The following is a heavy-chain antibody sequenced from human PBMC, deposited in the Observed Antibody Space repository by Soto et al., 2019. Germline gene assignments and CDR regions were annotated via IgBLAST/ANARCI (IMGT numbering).Heavy chain of an antibody. CDR1: GFTFSSYA. CDR3: AKVRAGRFLEWLPPGRLDY. J-gene: IGHJ4*02. V-gene: IGHV3-23*01. CDR2: ISGSGGST. Sequence: GGSLRLSCAASGFTFSSYAMSWVRQAPGKGLEWVSAISGSGGSTYYADSVKGRFTISRDNSKNTLYLQMNSLRAEDTAVYYCAKVRAGRFLEWLPPGRLDYGGQGTLVTVSS. D-gene: IGHD3-3*01.